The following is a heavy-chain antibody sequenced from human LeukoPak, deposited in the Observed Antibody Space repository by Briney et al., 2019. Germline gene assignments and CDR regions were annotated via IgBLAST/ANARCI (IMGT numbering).Heavy chain of an antibody. CDR2: IYYSGST. CDR1: GGSISNYY. CDR3: ARELGDHDAFDI. Sequence: SETLSLTCTVSGGSISNYYWSWIRQSPGKGLEWIGYIYYSGSTNYNPSLKSRVTTSVDTSKSQFSLKLSSVTAADTAVYYCARELGDHDAFDIWGQGTMVTVSS. V-gene: IGHV4-59*01. J-gene: IGHJ3*02. D-gene: IGHD3-10*01.